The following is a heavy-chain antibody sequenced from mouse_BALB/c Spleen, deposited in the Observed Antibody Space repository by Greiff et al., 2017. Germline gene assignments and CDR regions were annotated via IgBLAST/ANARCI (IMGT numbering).Heavy chain of an antibody. CDR1: GYTFTDYA. V-gene: IGHV1S137*01. CDR2: ISTYYGDA. J-gene: IGHJ2*01. CDR3: ARYLAYYYGSSYFDY. D-gene: IGHD1-1*01. Sequence: VQLVESGAELVRPGVSVKISCKGSGYTFTDYAMHWVKQSHAKSLEWIGVISTYYGDASYNQKFKGKATMTVDKSSSTAYMELARLTSEDSAIYYCARYLAYYYGSSYFDYWGQGTTLTVSS.